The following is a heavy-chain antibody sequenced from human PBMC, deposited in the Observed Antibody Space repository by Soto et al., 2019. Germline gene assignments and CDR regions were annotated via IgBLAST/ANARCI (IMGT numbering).Heavy chain of an antibody. J-gene: IGHJ4*02. Sequence: PGESLKISCKGSGYSFTSYWIGWVRQMPGKGLEWMGIIYPGDSDTRYSPSFQGQVTISADKSISTAYLQWSSLKASDTAMYYCARHPKYYDILTGPHTPPDYWGKGTLVTVCS. D-gene: IGHD3-9*01. CDR1: GYSFTSYW. CDR3: ARHPKYYDILTGPHTPPDY. V-gene: IGHV5-51*01. CDR2: IYPGDSDT.